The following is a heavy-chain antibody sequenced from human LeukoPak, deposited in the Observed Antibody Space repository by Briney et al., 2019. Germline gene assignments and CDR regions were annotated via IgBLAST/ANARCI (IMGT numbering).Heavy chain of an antibody. Sequence: GGSLRLSCLASGLTFSNFWMTWLRQAPGKGLEWVANIKQDGSETYYSDSVRGRFTISRDNAKHSMYLQMDSLRAEDTALYYCVGCSGGSCSDFDYWGRGTLVTVSS. CDR2: IKQDGSET. CDR1: GLTFSNFW. J-gene: IGHJ4*02. D-gene: IGHD2-15*01. V-gene: IGHV3-7*01. CDR3: VGCSGGSCSDFDY.